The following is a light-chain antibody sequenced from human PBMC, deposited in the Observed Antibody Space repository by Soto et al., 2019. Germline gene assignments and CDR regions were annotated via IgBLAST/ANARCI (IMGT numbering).Light chain of an antibody. CDR1: SSDVGGYNR. Sequence: QSVLTQPPSVSGSPGQSVTISCTGTSSDVGGYNRVSWYQQPPGTAPKLMIYEVSNRPSGVPDRFSGSKSGNTASLTISGLQAEDEADYYCSSYTSSSTLYVFGTGTKVTVL. CDR3: SSYTSSSTLYV. J-gene: IGLJ1*01. CDR2: EVS. V-gene: IGLV2-18*02.